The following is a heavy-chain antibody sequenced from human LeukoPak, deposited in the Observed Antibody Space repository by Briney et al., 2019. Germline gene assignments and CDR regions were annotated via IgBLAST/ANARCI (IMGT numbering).Heavy chain of an antibody. CDR1: GYTFTSYG. CDR2: ISAYNGNT. V-gene: IGHV1-18*01. D-gene: IGHD3-10*01. J-gene: IGHJ3*02. CDR3: ARDRATMVRGGGRRAFDI. Sequence: ASVKLSRKASGYTFTSYGISWVRQAPGQGLEWMGWISAYNGNTNYAQKRQGRVTMTTDTSTSTAYMELRSLRSDDTAVYYCARDRATMVRGGGRRAFDIWGQGTMVTVSS.